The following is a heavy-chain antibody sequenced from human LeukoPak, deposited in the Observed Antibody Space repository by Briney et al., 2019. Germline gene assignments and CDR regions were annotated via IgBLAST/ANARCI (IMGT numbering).Heavy chain of an antibody. Sequence: GRSLRLSCAASGFTFSSYGMHWVRQAPGKELEWVAVISYDGSNTYYADSVKGRFTISRDNSKNMLYLQMNSLRAEDTAVYYCAKPYYYGSRSYMDYWGQGKWSPSLQ. CDR1: GFTFSSYG. J-gene: IGHJ3*01. CDR3: AKPYYYGSRSYMDY. CDR2: ISYDGSNT. V-gene: IGHV3-30*18. D-gene: IGHD3-10*01.